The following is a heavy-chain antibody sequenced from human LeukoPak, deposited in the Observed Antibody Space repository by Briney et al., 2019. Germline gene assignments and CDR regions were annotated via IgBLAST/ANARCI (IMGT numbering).Heavy chain of an antibody. J-gene: IGHJ4*02. CDR3: ARESSSSLDY. V-gene: IGHV1-69*05. D-gene: IGHD6-6*01. Sequence: GASVKVSCKASGYTFTSYGISWVRQAPGQGLEWMGGIIPIFGTANYAQKFQGRVTITTDESTSTAYMELSSLRSEDTAVYYCARESSSSLDYWGQGTLVTVSS. CDR2: IIPIFGTA. CDR1: GYTFTSYG.